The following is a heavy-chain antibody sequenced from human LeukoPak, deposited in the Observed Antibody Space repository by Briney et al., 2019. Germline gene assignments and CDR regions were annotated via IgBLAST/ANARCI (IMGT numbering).Heavy chain of an antibody. D-gene: IGHD3-22*01. CDR2: IASDTTYM. CDR1: GFTFETYT. V-gene: IGHV3-21*01. J-gene: IGHJ4*02. Sequence: GGSLRLSCEASGFTFETYTVNWVRQAPGKGLEWVSSIASDTTYMKYADSVKGRFTVSRDNAKKSVFLEMKSLRADDTAIYFCARDYYDSSASATFDYWGRGTLVTVSS. CDR3: ARDYYDSSASATFDY.